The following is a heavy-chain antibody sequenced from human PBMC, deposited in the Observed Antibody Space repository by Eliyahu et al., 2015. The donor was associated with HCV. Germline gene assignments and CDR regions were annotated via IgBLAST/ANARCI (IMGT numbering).Heavy chain of an antibody. CDR1: GXXFTTGPXA. J-gene: IGHJ4*02. CDR2: IYGDGDQ. V-gene: IGHV2-5*02. Sequence: QITLLQSGPTLVQPTQTLTLTCPXSGXXFTTGPXAVGWXRXPPGKALXWLALIYGDGDQHYSPSLKSRLSITKDTSKNQVVLTMTKVDPVDTATYFCARRGYTYGYDFWGLGILVTVSS. CDR3: ARRGYTYGYDF. D-gene: IGHD5-18*01.